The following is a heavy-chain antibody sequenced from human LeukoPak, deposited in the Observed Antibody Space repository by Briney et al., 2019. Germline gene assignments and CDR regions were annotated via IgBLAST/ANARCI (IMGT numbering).Heavy chain of an antibody. Sequence: PGGSLRLSCAASGFTFSSYSMNWVRQAPGKGLEWVSSISSRSSYIYYADSVKGRFTISRDNAKNSLYLQMNSLRAEDTAVYYCARGRVVPAAIEGWFDPWGQGTLVTVSS. CDR3: ARGRVVPAAIEGWFDP. CDR2: ISSRSSYI. CDR1: GFTFSSYS. J-gene: IGHJ5*02. V-gene: IGHV3-21*01. D-gene: IGHD2-2*01.